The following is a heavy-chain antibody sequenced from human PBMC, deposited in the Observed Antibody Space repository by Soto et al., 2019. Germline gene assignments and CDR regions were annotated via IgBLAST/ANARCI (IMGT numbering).Heavy chain of an antibody. Sequence: GGSLRLSCAASGFTFISYGMHWVRQAPGKGLEWVAVISYDGSNKYYADSVKGRFTISRDNSKNTLYLQMNSLRAEDTAVYYCAKDQWFGVGYYYYYGMDVWGQGTTVTVSS. CDR2: ISYDGSNK. D-gene: IGHD3-10*01. CDR1: GFTFISYG. V-gene: IGHV3-30*18. CDR3: AKDQWFGVGYYYYYGMDV. J-gene: IGHJ6*02.